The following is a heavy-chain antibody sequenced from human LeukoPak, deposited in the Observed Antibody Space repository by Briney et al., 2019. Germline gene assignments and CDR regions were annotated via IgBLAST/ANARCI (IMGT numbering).Heavy chain of an antibody. J-gene: IGHJ5*02. CDR1: GRSISSSSYY. CDR2: IYYSGST. D-gene: IGHD6-13*01. Sequence: SETLSLTWTVSGRSISSSSYYWGWIRQPPGNGLEWIGSIYYSGSTYYNPSVKSRVAISVDASKDQFSVKLSSVTAADTAVYYCARRGLSSSSWRIGSWFDPWGQGTLVTVSS. CDR3: ARRGLSSSSWRIGSWFDP. V-gene: IGHV4-39*01.